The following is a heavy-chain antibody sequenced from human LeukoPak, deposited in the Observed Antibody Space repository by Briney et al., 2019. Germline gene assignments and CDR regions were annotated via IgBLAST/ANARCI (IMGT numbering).Heavy chain of an antibody. CDR1: GFTFSSYA. Sequence: QPGGSLRLSCAASGFTFSSYAMSWVRQAPGKGLEWVSAISGSGGSTYYADSVKGRFTISRDNSKNTLYLQMSSLRAEDTAVYYCAKDKYDFWSGSPPMDVWGQGTTVTVSS. D-gene: IGHD3-3*01. CDR2: ISGSGGST. CDR3: AKDKYDFWSGSPPMDV. J-gene: IGHJ6*02. V-gene: IGHV3-23*01.